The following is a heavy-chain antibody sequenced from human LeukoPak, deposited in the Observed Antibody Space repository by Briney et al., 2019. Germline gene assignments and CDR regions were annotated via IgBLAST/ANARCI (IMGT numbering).Heavy chain of an antibody. CDR1: GFTVSSNY. CDR3: ARVRSWYLPNWFDP. Sequence: GGSLRLSCAASGFTVSSNYMSWVRQAPGKGLEWVSVIYSGGSTYYADSVKGRFTISRDNSKNTLYLQMNSLRAEDTAVYYCARVRSWYLPNWFDPWGQGTLVTVSS. D-gene: IGHD6-13*01. V-gene: IGHV3-53*01. CDR2: IYSGGST. J-gene: IGHJ5*02.